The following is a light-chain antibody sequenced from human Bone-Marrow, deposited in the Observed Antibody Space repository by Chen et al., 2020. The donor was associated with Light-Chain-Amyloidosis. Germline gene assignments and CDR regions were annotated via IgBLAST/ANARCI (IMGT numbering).Light chain of an antibody. V-gene: IGKV3-20*01. Sequence: EIVLTQSPGTLSLSPGEGANLSCRASQTISSNYLTWYQQKFGQAPRLLIYGSSSRASGIPDRFPRSASGTDFTLTITRLEPEDFAMYYYQQYGTSPLTFGGWTKVEIK. CDR3: QQYGTSPLT. CDR2: GSS. J-gene: IGKJ4*01. CDR1: QTISSNY.